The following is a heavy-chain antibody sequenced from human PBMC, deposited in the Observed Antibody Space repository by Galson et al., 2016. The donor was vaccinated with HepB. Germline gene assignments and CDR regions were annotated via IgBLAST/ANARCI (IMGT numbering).Heavy chain of an antibody. Sequence: SLRLSCAASGFTFSRYAMSWVRQAPGKGLEWVSAISGSDGSTYYADSEKGRFTISRDNSKNTVYLQMNSLRAEDTAVYYCAKDFGSSGYYQLFEYWGQGTLVAVSS. CDR2: ISGSDGST. CDR1: GFTFSRYA. J-gene: IGHJ4*02. V-gene: IGHV3-23*01. D-gene: IGHD3-22*01. CDR3: AKDFGSSGYYQLFEY.